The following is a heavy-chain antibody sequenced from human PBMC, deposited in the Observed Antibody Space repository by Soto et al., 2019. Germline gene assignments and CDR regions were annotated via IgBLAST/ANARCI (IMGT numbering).Heavy chain of an antibody. CDR1: GGSISSYY. D-gene: IGHD6-13*01. J-gene: IGHJ4*02. Sequence: QVQLQESGPGLVKPSETLSLTCTVSGGSISSYYWSWIRQRPGKGLEWIGYIYYSGSTNYNPSLKSRVTISVDTSKNQFSLELRSVTAADTAVYYCAREGSSTWYGYWGQGTLVTVSS. V-gene: IGHV4-59*01. CDR3: AREGSSTWYGY. CDR2: IYYSGST.